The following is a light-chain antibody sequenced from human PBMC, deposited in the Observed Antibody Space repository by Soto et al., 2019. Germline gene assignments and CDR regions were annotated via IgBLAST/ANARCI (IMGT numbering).Light chain of an antibody. CDR2: GAS. Sequence: EIVLTQSPGTLSLSPRDRATLSCRASQSIFNNYLAWYQQKPGQAPRLLVYGASFRATGIPDRLSGSGSGTDFTLTISRLEPEDFAVYYCQQYGGSPFTFGQGTRLEIK. V-gene: IGKV3-20*01. CDR3: QQYGGSPFT. J-gene: IGKJ2*01. CDR1: QSIFNNY.